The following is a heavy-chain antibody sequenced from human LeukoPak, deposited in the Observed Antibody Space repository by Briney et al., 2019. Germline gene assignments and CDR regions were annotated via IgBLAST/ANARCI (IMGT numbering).Heavy chain of an antibody. CDR2: ISSGSGVI. Sequence: GGSLRLSCSASGFTFSIYNMNWVRQAPGKGLEWVSYISSGSGVIYYADSVKGRFTISRDNAKNSLDLQMVRLRDEDTAVYLCARAHRGTYLDSSGRYSDAFDIWGHGTLVVVSS. CDR3: ARAHRGTYLDSSGRYSDAFDI. CDR1: GFTFSIYN. D-gene: IGHD3-22*01. J-gene: IGHJ3*02. V-gene: IGHV3-48*02.